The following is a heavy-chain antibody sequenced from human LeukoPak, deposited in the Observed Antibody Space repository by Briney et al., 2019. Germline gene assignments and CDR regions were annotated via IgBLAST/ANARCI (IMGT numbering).Heavy chain of an antibody. CDR1: GFTFDDYA. D-gene: IGHD4-17*01. CDR2: ISWNSGNI. Sequence: GGSLRLSCAASGFTFDDYAMHWVRQAPGKGLEGVSGISWNSGNIGYADSVKGRFTISRDNAKNSLYLQMNSLRAEDTALYYCAKDRYGDYYHYMDVWGKGTTVTISS. J-gene: IGHJ6*03. V-gene: IGHV3-9*01. CDR3: AKDRYGDYYHYMDV.